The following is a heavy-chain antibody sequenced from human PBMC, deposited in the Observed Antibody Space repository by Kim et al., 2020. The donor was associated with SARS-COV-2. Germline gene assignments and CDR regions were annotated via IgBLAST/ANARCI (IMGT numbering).Heavy chain of an antibody. CDR2: IKEDGGEK. CDR1: GFSFSNYW. CDR3: AKGSIGGDR. Sequence: GGSLRLSCAAAGFSFSNYWMTWVRQAPGKGLEWVASIKEDGGEKYCVDSVKGRFTVSRDNSKNSLYLQMNSLRAEDTAVYYCAKGSIGGDRWSQGTLVTVSS. V-gene: IGHV3-7*01. J-gene: IGHJ5*02.